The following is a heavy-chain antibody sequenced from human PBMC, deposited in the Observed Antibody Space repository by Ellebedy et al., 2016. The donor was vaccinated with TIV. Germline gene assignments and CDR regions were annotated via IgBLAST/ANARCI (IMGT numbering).Heavy chain of an antibody. CDR3: ARGNAITLFDP. V-gene: IGHV1-46*01. Sequence: ASVKVSXXASGYTFTSYYMHWVRQAPGQGLEWMGIINPSGGSTSYAQKFQGGVTMTRDTSTSTVYMELSSLRSEDTAVYYCARGNAITLFDPWGQGTLVTISS. J-gene: IGHJ5*02. D-gene: IGHD5-12*01. CDR2: INPSGGST. CDR1: GYTFTSYY.